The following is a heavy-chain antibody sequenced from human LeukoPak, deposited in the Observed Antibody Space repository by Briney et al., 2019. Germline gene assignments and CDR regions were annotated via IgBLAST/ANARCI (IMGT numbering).Heavy chain of an antibody. V-gene: IGHV4-61*01. CDR2: IYYSGDT. D-gene: IGHD5-18*01. Sequence: PSETLSLTCTVSGGSVNGATYYWSWIRQPPGKGLEWIAYIYYSGDTKYSPSLKSRVTISVDTSKNQFSLKLSSVTAADTAVYYCARFADTAMFRTYYFDYWGPGTLVTVSS. CDR1: GGSVNGATYY. CDR3: ARFADTAMFRTYYFDY. J-gene: IGHJ4*02.